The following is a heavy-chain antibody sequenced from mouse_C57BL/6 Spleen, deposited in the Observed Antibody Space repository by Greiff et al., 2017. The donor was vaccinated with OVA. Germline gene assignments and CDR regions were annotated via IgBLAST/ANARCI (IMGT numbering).Heavy chain of an antibody. J-gene: IGHJ3*01. CDR2: LSDGGSYT. Sequence: EVQVVESGGGLVKPGGSLKLSCAASGFTFSSYAMSWVRQTPEKRLEWVATLSDGGSYTYYPDNVKGRFTISRDHAKNNLYLQMSHLKSEDTAMYYCARDSDYGTWFAYWGQGTLVTVSA. CDR3: ARDSDYGTWFAY. D-gene: IGHD2-12*01. V-gene: IGHV5-4*01. CDR1: GFTFSSYA.